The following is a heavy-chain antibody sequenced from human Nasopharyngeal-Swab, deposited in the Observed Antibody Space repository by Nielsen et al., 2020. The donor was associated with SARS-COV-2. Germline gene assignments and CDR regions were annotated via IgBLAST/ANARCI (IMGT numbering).Heavy chain of an antibody. V-gene: IGHV3-7*05. J-gene: IGHJ4*02. Sequence: GESLKISCAASGFTFSSYWMSWVRQAPGKGLEWVAYIKEDGSEKYFVDSVKGRFTISRDDAKNSLYLQMNSLRAEDTAVYYCARSDLVVLPAALPLDSWGQGTLVTVSS. CDR3: ARSDLVVLPAALPLDS. CDR1: GFTFSSYW. CDR2: IKEDGSEK. D-gene: IGHD2-2*01.